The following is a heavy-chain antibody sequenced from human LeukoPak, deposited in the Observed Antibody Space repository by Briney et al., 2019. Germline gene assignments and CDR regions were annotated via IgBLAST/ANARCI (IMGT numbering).Heavy chain of an antibody. CDR3: ARDFAYSSGWQEGFDY. V-gene: IGHV4-30-4*02. CDR2: IYYSGST. Sequence: SETLSLTCTVSGGSISSGDYYWSWIRQPPGKGLEWIGYIYYSGSTYYNPSLKSRVTISVDTSKNQFSLKLSSVTAADTAVYYCARDFAYSSGWQEGFDYWGQGTLVTVSS. J-gene: IGHJ4*02. D-gene: IGHD6-19*01. CDR1: GGSISSGDYY.